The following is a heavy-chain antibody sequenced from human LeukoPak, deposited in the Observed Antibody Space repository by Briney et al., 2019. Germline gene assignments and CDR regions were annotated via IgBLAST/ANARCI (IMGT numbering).Heavy chain of an antibody. CDR2: ISSSSSYI. D-gene: IGHD1-26*01. Sequence: GGSLTLSCAVSGFTFSRFSMTWVRQAPGKGLEWVSSISSSSSYIYYRDSVRGRFTISRDNAKNSLYLQMHSLRAEDTAVYYCALVGATSWAPFDYWGQGILVTVSS. CDR3: ALVGATSWAPFDY. V-gene: IGHV3-21*01. J-gene: IGHJ4*02. CDR1: GFTFSRFS.